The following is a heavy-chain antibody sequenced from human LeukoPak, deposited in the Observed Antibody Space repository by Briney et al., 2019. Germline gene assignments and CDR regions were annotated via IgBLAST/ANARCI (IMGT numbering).Heavy chain of an antibody. J-gene: IGHJ4*02. CDR2: ISGSSSST. CDR1: GFTFSSNA. D-gene: IGHD3-10*01. Sequence: GGSLRLSCAASGFTFSSNAMSWVRHAPGKGLEWVSTISGSSSSTYYADSVKGRFTISRDNSKNTLYLQMNSLRAEDTAVYYCAKLLGRYFGSGTYYFDYWGQGTLVTVSS. CDR3: AKLLGRYFGSGTYYFDY. V-gene: IGHV3-23*01.